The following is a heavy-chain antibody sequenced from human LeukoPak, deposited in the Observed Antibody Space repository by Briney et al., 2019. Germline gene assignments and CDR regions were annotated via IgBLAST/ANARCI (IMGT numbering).Heavy chain of an antibody. J-gene: IGHJ3*02. V-gene: IGHV1-2*02. CDR1: GYTFTDYY. Sequence: ASVRVSCKASGYTFTDYYMHWVRQAPGQGLEWMGWINPDSGGTNYAQRFQGRVTMTRDTSISTAYMELSRLRSDDTAFYYCARAGVWDYNDSSGYHNGAFDIWGQGTMVTVSS. D-gene: IGHD3-22*01. CDR2: INPDSGGT. CDR3: ARAGVWDYNDSSGYHNGAFDI.